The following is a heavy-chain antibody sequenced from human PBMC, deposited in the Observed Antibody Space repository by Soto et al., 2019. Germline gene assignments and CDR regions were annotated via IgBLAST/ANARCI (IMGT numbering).Heavy chain of an antibody. J-gene: IGHJ4*02. V-gene: IGHV4-39*01. CDR2: IYYSGST. Sequence: SETLSLTCTVSGGSISSSSYYWGWIRQPPGKGLEWIGSIYYSGSTYYNPSLKSRVTISVDTSKNQFSLKLSSVTAADTAVYYCARGGVDYYDISCYDSSPYYFDYRGLGTLVTVSS. CDR1: GGSISSSSYY. D-gene: IGHD3-22*01. CDR3: ARGGVDYYDISCYDSSPYYFDY.